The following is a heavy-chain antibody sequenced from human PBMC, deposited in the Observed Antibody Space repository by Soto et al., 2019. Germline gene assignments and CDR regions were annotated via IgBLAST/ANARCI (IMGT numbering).Heavy chain of an antibody. J-gene: IGHJ6*02. CDR1: GGTFSSYA. Sequence: SVKVSCKASGGTFSSYAISWVRQAPGQGLEWMGGFIPIFGTANYAQKFQGRVTITADESTSTAYMELSSLRSEDTAVYYCARDLFHYYGSGPGGHYYYYGMDVWGQGTTVTVSS. CDR2: FIPIFGTA. CDR3: ARDLFHYYGSGPGGHYYYYGMDV. D-gene: IGHD3-10*01. V-gene: IGHV1-69*13.